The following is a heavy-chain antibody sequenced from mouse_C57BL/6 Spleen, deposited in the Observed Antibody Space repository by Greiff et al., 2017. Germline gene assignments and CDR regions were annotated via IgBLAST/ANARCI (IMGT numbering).Heavy chain of an antibody. CDR3: ARWPTTVVSFYAMDY. D-gene: IGHD1-1*01. J-gene: IGHJ4*01. CDR2: IYPRSGNT. Sequence: QVQLQQSGAELARPGASVKLSCKASGYTFTSYGISWVKQRTGQGLEWIGEIYPRSGNTYYNEKFKGKATLTADKSSSTAYMELRSLTSEDSAVYFCARWPTTVVSFYAMDYWGQGTSVTVSS. CDR1: GYTFTSYG. V-gene: IGHV1-81*01.